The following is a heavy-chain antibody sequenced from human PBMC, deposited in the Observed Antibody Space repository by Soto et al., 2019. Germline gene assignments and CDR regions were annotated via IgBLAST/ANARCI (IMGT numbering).Heavy chain of an antibody. V-gene: IGHV3-74*01. J-gene: IGHJ4*02. CDR1: GFTFSSYW. D-gene: IGHD6-19*01. CDR2: INSDGSST. CDR3: QSSVTHRYFDY. Sequence: GGSLRLSCAASGFTFSSYWMHWVRQAPGKGLVWVSRINSDGSSTSYADSVKGRFTISRDNAKNTLYLQMNSLRAEDTAVYYCQSSVTHRYFDYWGQGTLVTVSS.